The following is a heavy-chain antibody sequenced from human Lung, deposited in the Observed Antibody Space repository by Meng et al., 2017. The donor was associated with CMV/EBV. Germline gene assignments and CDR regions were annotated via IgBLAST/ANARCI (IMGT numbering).Heavy chain of an antibody. CDR2: ISGSGGIT. J-gene: IGHJ4*02. CDR1: GFTFSSYV. D-gene: IGHD2-8*01. V-gene: IGHV3-23*01. Sequence: SCAASGFTFSSYVMSWVRQAPGKGLEWVSAISGSGGITYYADSVKGRFTISRDNSKNTLYLEINSLRAEDTAEYYCAKDEAVYAISPVDYWGQGTLVTFSS. CDR3: AKDEAVYAISPVDY.